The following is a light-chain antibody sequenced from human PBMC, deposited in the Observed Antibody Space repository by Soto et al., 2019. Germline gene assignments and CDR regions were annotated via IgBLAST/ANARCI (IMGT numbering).Light chain of an antibody. V-gene: IGKV1-17*03. CDR3: LQHNSYPSSLT. J-gene: IGKJ4*01. Sequence: DIQMTQSPSAMSASVGDRVTITCRASQGISNYLAWFQQKPGKVPKRLIYAASSLQGGVPSRFSGSGSGTEFTLTISSLQPEDFATYYCLQHNSYPSSLTFGGGTKVDIK. CDR1: QGISNY. CDR2: AAS.